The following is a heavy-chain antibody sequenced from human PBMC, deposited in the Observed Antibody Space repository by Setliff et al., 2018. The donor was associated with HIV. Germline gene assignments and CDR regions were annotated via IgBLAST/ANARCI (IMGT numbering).Heavy chain of an antibody. CDR1: GFTFGDYP. CDR3: TRDFSYGYFFYGMDV. CDR2: IRTKTYGGST. Sequence: GGSLRLSCIASGFTFGDYPMSWVRQAPGKGLEWVGFIRTKTYGGSTEYAASVKGRFTISRDDSKRFAYLRMNSLKTEDTAAYYCTRDFSYGYFFYGMDVWGQGTTVTVSS. J-gene: IGHJ6*02. D-gene: IGHD5-18*01. V-gene: IGHV3-49*04.